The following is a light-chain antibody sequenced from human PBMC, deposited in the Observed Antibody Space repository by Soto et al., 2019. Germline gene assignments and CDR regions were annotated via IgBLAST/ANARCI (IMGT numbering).Light chain of an antibody. CDR2: GAS. J-gene: IGKJ2*01. CDR3: QQYGSSPPFT. V-gene: IGKV3-20*01. CDR1: QSVSSSY. Sequence: EIVLTQSPGTLSLSPGERATLSCRASQSVSSSYLAWYQQKPGQAPRLLIYGASSSATGIPDRFSGSGSGKDFTLTIRRLEPEDFTVYYCQQYGSSPPFTFGQGTKLEIK.